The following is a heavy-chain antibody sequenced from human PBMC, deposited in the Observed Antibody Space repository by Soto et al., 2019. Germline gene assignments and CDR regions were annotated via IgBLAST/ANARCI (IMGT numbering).Heavy chain of an antibody. CDR3: ARALAPLYHYYGMDV. V-gene: IGHV1-46*01. CDR2: IAPSGGST. Sequence: ASVKVSCKASGYTFTTYYMHWVRQAPGQGLEWMGTIAPSGGSTIYAQKFQGRVTMTRDTSTSTAYMELSRLTSEDTAVYHCARALAPLYHYYGMDVWGQGTTVTVSS. D-gene: IGHD3-3*02. CDR1: GYTFTTYY. J-gene: IGHJ6*02.